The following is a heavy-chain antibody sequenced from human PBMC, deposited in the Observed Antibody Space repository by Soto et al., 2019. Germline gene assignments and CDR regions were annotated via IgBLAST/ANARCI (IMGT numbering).Heavy chain of an antibody. CDR2: ISGSGGST. V-gene: IGHV3-23*01. CDR3: AKGGEVPLNTLNWGSQVYWYFDL. J-gene: IGHJ2*01. CDR1: GFTFSSYA. Sequence: GGSLRLSCAASGFTFSSYAMSWVRQAPGKGLEWVSAISGSGGSTYYADSVKGRFTISRDNSKNTLYLQMNSLRAEDTAVYYCAKGGEVPLNTLNWGSQVYWYFDLWGRGTLVTVSS. D-gene: IGHD7-27*01.